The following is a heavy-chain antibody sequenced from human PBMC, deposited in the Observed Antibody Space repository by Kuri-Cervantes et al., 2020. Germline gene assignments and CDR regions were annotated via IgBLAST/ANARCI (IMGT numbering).Heavy chain of an antibody. D-gene: IGHD5-12*01. Sequence: GGSLRLSCTASGFTFGDYAMSWFRQAPGKGLEWVGFIRSKAYGGTTEYAASVKGRFTISRDDSKNTLYLQMNSLKTEDTAVYYCTTHYSGYDFVPNYWGQGTLVTVSS. V-gene: IGHV3-49*03. CDR1: GFTFGDYA. J-gene: IGHJ4*02. CDR2: IRSKAYGGTT. CDR3: TTHYSGYDFVPNY.